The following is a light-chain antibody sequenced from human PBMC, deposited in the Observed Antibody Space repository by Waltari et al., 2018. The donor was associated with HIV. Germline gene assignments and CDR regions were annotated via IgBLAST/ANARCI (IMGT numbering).Light chain of an antibody. Sequence: QSVLTQPPSASGTPGQRVTISCSGNRSNIGRNYVDWYQQLPGTAPKLLIYRVNQRPSGVPDRFSGSKSGTSASLAISGLRSEDEVDYYCAAWDDSLSGVVFGGGTKLTVL. CDR2: RVN. CDR3: AAWDDSLSGVV. V-gene: IGLV1-47*01. CDR1: RSNIGRNY. J-gene: IGLJ2*01.